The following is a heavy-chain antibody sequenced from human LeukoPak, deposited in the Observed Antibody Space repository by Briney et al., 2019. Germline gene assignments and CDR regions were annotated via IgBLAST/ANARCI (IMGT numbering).Heavy chain of an antibody. CDR3: AKDPSMIRGVIDY. CDR1: GFTFINYG. D-gene: IGHD3-10*01. Sequence: GGSLRLSCEASGFTFINYGMHWVRQAPGKGLEWVAFIRYDEINKFYADSVKGRFTISRDNSKNTLYLQMNSLRTEDTAVYYCAKDPSMIRGVIDYWGQGTLVTVSS. V-gene: IGHV3-30*02. J-gene: IGHJ4*02. CDR2: IRYDEINK.